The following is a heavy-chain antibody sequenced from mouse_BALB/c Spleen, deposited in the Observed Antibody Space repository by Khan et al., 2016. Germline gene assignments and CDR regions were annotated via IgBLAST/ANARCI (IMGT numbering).Heavy chain of an antibody. Sequence: VQLKQSGPELVKPGASVKISCKASGYTFTDYNMHWVKQSHGKSLEWIGYIYPYNGGTGYNQKFKSKATLTVDNSSSTAYMELRSLTSEDSAVYYCAISGVPYAMDYWGQGTSVTVSS. D-gene: IGHD3-2*02. CDR3: AISGVPYAMDY. J-gene: IGHJ4*01. V-gene: IGHV1S29*02. CDR2: IYPYNGGT. CDR1: GYTFTDYN.